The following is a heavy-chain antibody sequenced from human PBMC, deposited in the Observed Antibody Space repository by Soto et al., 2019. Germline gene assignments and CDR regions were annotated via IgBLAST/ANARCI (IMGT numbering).Heavy chain of an antibody. CDR2: ISGSGGST. J-gene: IGHJ6*02. D-gene: IGHD2-8*02. CDR3: AKEVLRAYYYAMDV. CDR1: GFTFSNYA. V-gene: IGHV3-23*01. Sequence: HPGGSLRLSCAASGFTFSNYAMSWVRQAPGKGLEWVSVISGSGGSTNYADSVKGRFTISRDNSKNTLYLQMNSLRAEDTAVYYCAKEVLRAYYYAMDVWGQGTTVTVSS.